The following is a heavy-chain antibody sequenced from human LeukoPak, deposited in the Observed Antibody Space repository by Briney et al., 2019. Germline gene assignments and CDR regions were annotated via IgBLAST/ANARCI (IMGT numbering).Heavy chain of an antibody. Sequence: PGRSLRLSCTGSGFTFGDYAMSWVRQAPGKGLEWVSGISGSGGSTYYADSVKGRFTISRDNSKNRLYLQMSSLRAEDTAVYYCAKRPRGNYLDPFDYWGQGTLVTVSS. V-gene: IGHV3-23*01. CDR2: ISGSGGST. J-gene: IGHJ4*02. D-gene: IGHD3-10*01. CDR1: GFTFGDYA. CDR3: AKRPRGNYLDPFDY.